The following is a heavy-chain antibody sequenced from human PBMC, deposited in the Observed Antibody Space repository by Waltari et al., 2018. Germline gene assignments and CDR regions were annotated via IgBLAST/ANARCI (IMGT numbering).Heavy chain of an antibody. V-gene: IGHV1-2*02. CDR1: GYTFTGYY. J-gene: IGHJ4*02. D-gene: IGHD4-17*01. CDR2: INPNSGGT. CDR3: ARVTSAYGDSYYFDY. Sequence: QVQLVQSGAEVKKPGASVKVSCKASGYTFTGYYLHWVRQAPGQGLEWMGWINPNSGGTNYAQKFQGRVTMTRDTSISTAYMELSRLRSDDTAVYYCARVTSAYGDSYYFDYWGQGTLVTVSS.